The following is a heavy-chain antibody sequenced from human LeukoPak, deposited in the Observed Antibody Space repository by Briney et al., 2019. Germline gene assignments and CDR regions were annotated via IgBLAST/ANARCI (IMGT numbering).Heavy chain of an antibody. D-gene: IGHD5-18*01. CDR2: ISGSGETT. Sequence: GGSLRLSCEAAGFTFSSFHMSWVRQAPGKGLEWVSAISGSGETTYYADSVKGRFTVSRDNSKNTLYVQMDSLRAEDTAVYYCAKRGYTYGGHFDYWGQGALVTVSS. CDR3: AKRGYTYGGHFDY. J-gene: IGHJ4*02. V-gene: IGHV3-23*01. CDR1: GFTFSSFH.